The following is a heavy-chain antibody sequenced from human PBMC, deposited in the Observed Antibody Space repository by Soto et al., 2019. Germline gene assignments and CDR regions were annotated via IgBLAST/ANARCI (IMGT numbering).Heavy chain of an antibody. Sequence: EVQLVESGGGLVQPGGSLRLSCAASGFTVSSNYMSWVRQAPGKGLEWVSVIYSGGSTYYADSVKGRFTISRDNSKNTLYLQMNSLRAEDTAVYYCARDLNGIAAAGTGGGYYYMDVWGKGTTVTVSS. CDR3: ARDLNGIAAAGTGGGYYYMDV. CDR2: IYSGGST. CDR1: GFTVSSNY. J-gene: IGHJ6*03. V-gene: IGHV3-66*01. D-gene: IGHD6-13*01.